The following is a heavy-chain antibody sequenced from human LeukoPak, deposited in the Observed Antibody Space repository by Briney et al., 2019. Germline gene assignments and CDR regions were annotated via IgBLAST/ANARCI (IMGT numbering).Heavy chain of an antibody. CDR1: GYTFTSYD. V-gene: IGHV1-8*01. CDR2: MNPNSGNT. CDR3: ARGYSSNSPIDY. D-gene: IGHD6-19*01. J-gene: IGHJ4*02. Sequence: ASVKVSCKASGYTFTSYDINWVRQATGQGLEWMGWMNPNSGNTGYAQKFQGRVTMTRNTSISTAYMELSSLRSEDTAVYYCARGYSSNSPIDYWGQGTLVTVSS.